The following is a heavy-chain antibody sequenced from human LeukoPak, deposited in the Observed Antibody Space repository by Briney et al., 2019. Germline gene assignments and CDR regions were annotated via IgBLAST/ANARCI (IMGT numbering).Heavy chain of an antibody. CDR3: ARDRAVATIGGVDY. CDR2: ISAYNGNT. Sequence: ASVKVSCKASGYTFTSYGISWVRQAPGQGLEWMGWISAYNGNTNYAQNLQGRVTMTTDTSTSTAYMELRSLRSDDTAVYYCARDRAVATIGGVDYWGQGTLVTVSS. V-gene: IGHV1-18*01. CDR1: GYTFTSYG. D-gene: IGHD5-12*01. J-gene: IGHJ4*02.